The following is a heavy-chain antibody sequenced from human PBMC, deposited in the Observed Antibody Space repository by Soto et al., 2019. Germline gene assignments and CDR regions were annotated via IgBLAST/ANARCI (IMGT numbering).Heavy chain of an antibody. CDR1: GFTFSSYA. J-gene: IGHJ4*02. V-gene: IGHV3-23*01. CDR2: ISGSGGST. D-gene: IGHD6-13*01. CDR3: AKSAGKQLVPDY. Sequence: SLRLSCAASGFTFSSYAMSWVRQAPGKGLEWVSAISGSGGSTYNADSVKGRFTISRDNSKNTLYLQMNSLRAEDTAVYYCAKSAGKQLVPDYWGQGTLVTVSS.